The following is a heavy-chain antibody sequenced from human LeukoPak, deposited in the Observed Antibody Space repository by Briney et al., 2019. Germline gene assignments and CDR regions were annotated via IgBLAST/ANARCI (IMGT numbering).Heavy chain of an antibody. Sequence: SQTLSLXCTVSGGSISSGSYYWSWIRQPAGKGLEWIGRIYTSGSTNYNPSLKSRVTISVDTSKNQFSLKLSSVTAADTAVYYCASPDLVGGDAFDIWGQGTMVTVSS. CDR2: IYTSGST. V-gene: IGHV4-61*02. J-gene: IGHJ3*02. CDR1: GGSISSGSYY. D-gene: IGHD2-8*02. CDR3: ASPDLVGGDAFDI.